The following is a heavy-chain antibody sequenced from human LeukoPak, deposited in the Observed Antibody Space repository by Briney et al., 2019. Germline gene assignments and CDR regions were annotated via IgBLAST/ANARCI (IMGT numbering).Heavy chain of an antibody. CDR1: GYSFTSYW. CDR3: ARRRDLYSGSYYPFDY. D-gene: IGHD1-26*01. J-gene: IGHJ4*02. CDR2: IYPGDSDT. Sequence: GESLKISCKGSGYSFTSYWIGWVRQMPGKGLEWMGIIYPGDSDTRYGPSFQGQVTISADKSISTTYLQWSSLKASDTAMYYCARRRDLYSGSYYPFDYWGQGTLVTVSS. V-gene: IGHV5-51*01.